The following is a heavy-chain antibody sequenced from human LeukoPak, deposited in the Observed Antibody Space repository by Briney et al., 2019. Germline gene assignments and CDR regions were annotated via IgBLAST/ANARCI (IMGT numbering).Heavy chain of an antibody. D-gene: IGHD2-15*01. CDR2: ISWNSGSI. CDR3: AKDGGSTNAEFDY. V-gene: IGHV3-9*01. Sequence: PGGSLRLSCEASGFTFSNYAMSWVRQAPGKGLEWVSGISWNSGSIGYADSVKGRFTISRDNAKNSLYLQMNSLRAEDTALYYCAKDGGSTNAEFDYWGQGTLVTVSS. J-gene: IGHJ4*02. CDR1: GFTFSNYA.